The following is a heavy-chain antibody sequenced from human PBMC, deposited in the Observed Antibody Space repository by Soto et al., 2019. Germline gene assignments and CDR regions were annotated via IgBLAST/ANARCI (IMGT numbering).Heavy chain of an antibody. D-gene: IGHD3-10*01. J-gene: IGHJ4*02. CDR2: VNPILTMS. Sequence: QVQLVQSGAEVRKPGSAVRVSCKASGDTFNFYTINWVRQAPGLGLEWMGRVNPILTMSNYARKFEGRGTITADKSTTTADMELRSLRSDDTAIYYCATSYGSGYRAFDYWGQGALVTVSS. V-gene: IGHV1-69*02. CDR3: ATSYGSGYRAFDY. CDR1: GDTFNFYT.